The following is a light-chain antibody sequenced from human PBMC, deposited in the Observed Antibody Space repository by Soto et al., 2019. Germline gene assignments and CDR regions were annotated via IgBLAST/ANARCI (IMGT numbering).Light chain of an antibody. CDR2: GAS. Sequence: EIVLTQSPGTLSLSPGDRATLSCRASQSVGSNYLAWYQQKPGQAPRLLIYGASNRATGIPDTFSGSGSGTDFTLTISRLEPEDFAVYYCQQYGSAPSTFGGGIKVEIK. CDR1: QSVGSNY. CDR3: QQYGSAPST. J-gene: IGKJ4*01. V-gene: IGKV3-20*01.